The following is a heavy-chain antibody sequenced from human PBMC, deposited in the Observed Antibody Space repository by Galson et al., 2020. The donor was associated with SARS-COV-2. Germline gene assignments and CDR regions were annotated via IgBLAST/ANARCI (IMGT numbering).Heavy chain of an antibody. CDR3: AGVPIAVAGDFDY. CDR2: INAANGNT. Sequence: ASVKVSCKASGYTFTSYAMHWVRQASGQGLEWMGWINAANGNTRYSQKFQGRVTIARDTSATTAYMELSSLRSEDTAVYYCAGVPIAVAGDFDYWGQGTRVTVSS. J-gene: IGHJ4*02. V-gene: IGHV1-3*01. D-gene: IGHD6-19*01. CDR1: GYTFTSYA.